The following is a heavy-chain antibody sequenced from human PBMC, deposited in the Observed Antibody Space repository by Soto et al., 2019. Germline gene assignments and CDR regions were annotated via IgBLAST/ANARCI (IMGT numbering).Heavy chain of an antibody. CDR1: GLTINTYS. D-gene: IGHD3-22*01. CDR3: ARDLYDYASSGFNY. Sequence: EVQLEESGGGLVKPGGSLRLSCVASGLTINTYSMMWVRQAPGKGLEWVSSISSSSSYIYYADSVKGRFTISRDNAKNSLYLQTNSLRAEDTAVYYCARDLYDYASSGFNYWGQGTLVTVSS. V-gene: IGHV3-21*01. CDR2: ISSSSSYI. J-gene: IGHJ4*02.